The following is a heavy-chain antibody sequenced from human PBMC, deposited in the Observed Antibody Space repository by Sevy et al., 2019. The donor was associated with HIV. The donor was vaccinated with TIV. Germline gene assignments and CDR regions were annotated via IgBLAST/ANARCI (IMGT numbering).Heavy chain of an antibody. V-gene: IGHV3-21*01. D-gene: IGHD6-13*01. CDR1: RFTFSSYS. CDR3: ARGGIAATLYYFDY. J-gene: IGHJ4*01. Sequence: GGSLRLSCAASRFTFSSYSMNWVRQAPGKGLEWVSSINSSSSYIYYADSVKGRFTISRDNAKNSLYLQMDSLRAEDTAVYYCARGGIAATLYYFDYWGQGTLVTVSS. CDR2: INSSSSYI.